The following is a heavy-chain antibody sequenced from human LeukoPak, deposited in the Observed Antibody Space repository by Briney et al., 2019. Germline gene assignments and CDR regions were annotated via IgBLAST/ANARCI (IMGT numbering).Heavy chain of an antibody. CDR3: ARVCGTYPCYYGMDV. J-gene: IGHJ6*02. D-gene: IGHD1-26*01. CDR2: IYDIGST. CDR1: GFTVNTNY. V-gene: IGHV3-66*01. Sequence: GGSLRLSCAASGFTVNTNYMTWVRQTPEKGLEWVSVIYDIGSTYYADSVKGRFTISRDNSKNTVYLQMNSLRVDGTAIYYCARVCGTYPCYYGMDVWGQGATVTVSS.